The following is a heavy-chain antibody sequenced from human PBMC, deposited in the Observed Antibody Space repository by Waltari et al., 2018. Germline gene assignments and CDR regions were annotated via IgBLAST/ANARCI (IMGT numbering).Heavy chain of an antibody. Sequence: QVQLQELGPGLVKPSETLSLTCTVSGGSISSYYWSWIRQPAGKGLEWIGRIYTSGSTNYNPSLKSRVTMSVDTSKNQFSLKLSSVTAADTAVYYCAAQGIAVAGNYYYYYMDVWGKGTTVTVSS. CDR3: AAQGIAVAGNYYYYYMDV. J-gene: IGHJ6*03. CDR1: GGSISSYY. V-gene: IGHV4-4*07. D-gene: IGHD6-19*01. CDR2: IYTSGST.